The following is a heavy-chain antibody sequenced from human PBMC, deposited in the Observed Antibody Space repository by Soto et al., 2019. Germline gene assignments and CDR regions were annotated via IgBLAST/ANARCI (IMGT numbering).Heavy chain of an antibody. CDR3: GRLDSSYYFDY. D-gene: IGHD3-22*01. CDR2: IYPGDSDT. V-gene: IGHV5-51*01. Sequence: GESLKISCQGSGYTFTTYWIGWVRQMPGKGLEWMGSIYPGDSDTTYSPSFQGQVTISADKSISTAYLQWNSLKASDSAMYYCGRLDSSYYFDYWGQGTLVTVSS. CDR1: GYTFTTYW. J-gene: IGHJ4*02.